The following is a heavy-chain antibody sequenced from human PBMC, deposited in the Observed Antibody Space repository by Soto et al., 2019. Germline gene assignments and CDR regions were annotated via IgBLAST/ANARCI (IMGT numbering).Heavy chain of an antibody. Sequence: GESLKISCKASGYKFTTFWLNWVRQTPGKGLEWMGVIFPGDSGTRYSPSFQGHVTISVDKSISTAYLQWSSLKASDTAMYYCVSDTARTYYYYAMDVWGQGTTVTVSS. D-gene: IGHD5-18*01. CDR3: VSDTARTYYYYAMDV. V-gene: IGHV5-51*01. CDR1: GYKFTTFW. CDR2: IFPGDSGT. J-gene: IGHJ6*02.